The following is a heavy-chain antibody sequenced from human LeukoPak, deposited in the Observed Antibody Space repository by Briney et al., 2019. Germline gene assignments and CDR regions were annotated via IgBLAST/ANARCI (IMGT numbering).Heavy chain of an antibody. CDR3: ARDGEYYYDSSGYPYYYYMDV. CDR1: GGSISSYY. J-gene: IGHJ6*03. V-gene: IGHV4-59*12. Sequence: SETLSLTCTVSGGSISSYYWSWIRQPPGKGLEWIGYIYYSGSTYYNPSLKSRVTISVDTSKNQFSLKLSSVTAADTAVYYCARDGEYYYDSSGYPYYYYMDVWGKGTTVTVSS. D-gene: IGHD3-22*01. CDR2: IYYSGST.